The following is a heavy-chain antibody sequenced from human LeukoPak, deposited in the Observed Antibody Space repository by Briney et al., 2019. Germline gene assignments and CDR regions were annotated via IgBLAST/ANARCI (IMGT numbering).Heavy chain of an antibody. CDR1: GFTFSIYA. Sequence: GASVRLSCGASGFTFSIYAMSWARAATGKGLEWVSAIFCSGVTTHYAAHVEGRCTFTRDNSNNTLYLQMNTLRAEDTALYYCAKWGDYDVLTGYYVPDYWGQGTLVTVSS. J-gene: IGHJ4*02. D-gene: IGHD3-9*01. CDR3: AKWGDYDVLTGYYVPDY. V-gene: IGHV3-23*01. CDR2: IFCSGVTT.